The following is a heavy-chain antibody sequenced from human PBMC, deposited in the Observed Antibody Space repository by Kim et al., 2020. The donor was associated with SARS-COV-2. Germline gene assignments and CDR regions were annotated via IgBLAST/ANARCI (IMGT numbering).Heavy chain of an antibody. J-gene: IGHJ5*01. D-gene: IGHD3-9*01. Sequence: SETLSLTCTVSGGSISSYYWSWIRQPPGKGLEWIGCIYYSGSTNYNPSLKRRVTISVDTSKNQFSLKLSSVTAADTAGYVCARGHDILTGVPSVFDSWG. CDR1: GGSISSYY. V-gene: IGHV4-59*01. CDR3: ARGHDILTGVPSVFDS. CDR2: IYYSGST.